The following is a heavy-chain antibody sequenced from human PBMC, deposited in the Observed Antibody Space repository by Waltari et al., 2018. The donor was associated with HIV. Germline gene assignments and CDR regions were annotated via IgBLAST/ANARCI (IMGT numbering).Heavy chain of an antibody. D-gene: IGHD1-26*01. CDR3: AKYSGSYWGAHNWFDP. J-gene: IGHJ5*02. CDR1: GFTFSIYW. CDR2: IQQDGSEK. V-gene: IGHV3-7*01. Sequence: EVQLVESGGGLVQPGGSLRLSCAASGFTFSIYWMTWLRQAPGKAQEGVANIQQDGSEKHYADSVRGRFTSSRDNTKNSLYLQMNSLRAEDTAVYDCAKYSGSYWGAHNWFDPWGQGTLVIVSS.